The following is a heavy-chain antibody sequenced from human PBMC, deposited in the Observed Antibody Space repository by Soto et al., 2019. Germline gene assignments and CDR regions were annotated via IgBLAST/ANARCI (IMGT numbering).Heavy chain of an antibody. Sequence: QVQLVESGGGVVQPGRSLRLSCAASGFTFSSYAMHWVRQAPGKGLEWVAVISYEGSNKYYADSVKGRFTISRDNSKNTLYLQINSLRAEDTAVYYCARTPRGQWELPYYYYGMDVWGQGTTVTVSS. CDR1: GFTFSSYA. V-gene: IGHV3-30-3*01. J-gene: IGHJ6*02. D-gene: IGHD1-26*01. CDR3: ARTPRGQWELPYYYYGMDV. CDR2: ISYEGSNK.